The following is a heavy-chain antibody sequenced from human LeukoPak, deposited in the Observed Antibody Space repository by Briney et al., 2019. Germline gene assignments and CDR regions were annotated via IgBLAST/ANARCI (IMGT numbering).Heavy chain of an antibody. V-gene: IGHV4-4*07. J-gene: IGHJ4*02. CDR3: AASLLADFDY. CDR1: GGSISSHY. Sequence: SETLSLTCTVSGGSISSHYWSWIRQSAGKGLEWIGRIWTSGTTDYNPSPKSRVTVSLDTSKSEFSLKLSSVTAADTAVYYCAASLLADFDYWGQGTLVTVSS. CDR2: IWTSGTT. D-gene: IGHD3-16*02.